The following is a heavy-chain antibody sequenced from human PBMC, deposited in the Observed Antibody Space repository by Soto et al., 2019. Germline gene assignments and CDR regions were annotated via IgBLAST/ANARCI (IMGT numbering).Heavy chain of an antibody. V-gene: IGHV3-30*18. CDR1: GFTFCNYG. J-gene: IGHJ4*02. Sequence: QVQLVDSGGGVVQPGRALRLSCAASGFTFCNYGMHCVRQSRGKGVERAALIWYDGSAKYYADSVKGRFTISRDKSKNTMYLQMNSLRAEDTAVYYCAKETPLQRRYYDGSGYYYFDYWGQGTLVTVSS. D-gene: IGHD3-22*01. CDR2: IWYDGSAK. CDR3: AKETPLQRRYYDGSGYYYFDY.